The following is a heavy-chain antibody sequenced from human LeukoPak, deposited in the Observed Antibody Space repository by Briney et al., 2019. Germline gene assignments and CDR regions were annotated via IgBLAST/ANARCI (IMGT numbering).Heavy chain of an antibody. CDR3: ARGYCSPGSCYYYDY. J-gene: IGHJ4*02. D-gene: IGHD2-15*01. CDR1: GVSMSNYF. Sequence: SETLSLTCTVSGVSMSNYFWSWIRQPPGKGLELIGHIHYSGSTNYDPSLKSRVTISVDTSKNQFSLRLSSVTAADTAVYYCARGYCSPGSCYYYDYWGQGTLVTVSS. CDR2: IHYSGST. V-gene: IGHV4-59*01.